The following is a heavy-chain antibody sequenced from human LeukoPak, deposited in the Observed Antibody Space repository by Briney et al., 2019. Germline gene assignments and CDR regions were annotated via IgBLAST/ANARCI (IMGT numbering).Heavy chain of an antibody. D-gene: IGHD6-19*01. CDR2: IYTIGNN. Sequence: SETLSLTCSLSGGSISGYYWSWIRQPPGKGLEWIGYIYTIGNNNYNPSLKSRVTMSVDTSKNQFSLKLTSVTAADPAVYYCAKLGHNAVAGTGNWFAPWGQGPLVTVSS. CDR3: AKLGHNAVAGTGNWFAP. CDR1: GGSISGYY. J-gene: IGHJ5*02. V-gene: IGHV4-4*09.